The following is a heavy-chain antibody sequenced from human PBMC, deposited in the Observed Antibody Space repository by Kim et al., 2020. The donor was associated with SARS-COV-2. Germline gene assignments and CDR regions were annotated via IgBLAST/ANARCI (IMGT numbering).Heavy chain of an antibody. CDR1: GFTFSSYW. CDR3: ARMYCSGGSCYSWDDNWFDP. Sequence: GGSLRLSCAASGFTFSSYWMHWVRQAPGKGLVWVSRINSDGSSTSYADSVKGRFTISRDNAKNTLYLQMNSLRAEDTAVYYCARMYCSGGSCYSWDDNWFDPWGQGTLVTVSS. J-gene: IGHJ5*02. V-gene: IGHV3-74*01. CDR2: INSDGSST. D-gene: IGHD2-15*01.